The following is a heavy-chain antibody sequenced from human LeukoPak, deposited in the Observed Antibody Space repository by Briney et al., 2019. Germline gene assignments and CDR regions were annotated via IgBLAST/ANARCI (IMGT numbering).Heavy chain of an antibody. D-gene: IGHD2-21*02. CDR2: ISGSGGST. CDR1: GFTFSSYA. J-gene: IGHJ4*02. V-gene: IGHV3-23*01. Sequence: GGSLRLSCAASGFTFSSYAMSWVRQAPGKGLEWVSAISGSGGSTYYADSVKGRFTISRDNSKHTLYLQMNSLRAEDTAVYYCAKIGQPLVVVTATSDYWGQGTLVTVSS. CDR3: AKIGQPLVVVTATSDY.